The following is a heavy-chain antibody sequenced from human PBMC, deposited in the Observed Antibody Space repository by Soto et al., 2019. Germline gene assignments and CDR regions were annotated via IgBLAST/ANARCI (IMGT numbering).Heavy chain of an antibody. J-gene: IGHJ6*02. Sequence: GSLRLSCSASGFTFSSYEMNWVRQAPGKGLEWVSYISSSGSTIYYADSVKVRFTISRDNAKNSLYLQMNSLRAEDTAVYYCARLGYYYYYGMDVWGQGTKVTVYS. CDR2: ISSSGSTI. D-gene: IGHD2-2*01. V-gene: IGHV3-48*03. CDR3: ARLGYYYYYGMDV. CDR1: GFTFSSYE.